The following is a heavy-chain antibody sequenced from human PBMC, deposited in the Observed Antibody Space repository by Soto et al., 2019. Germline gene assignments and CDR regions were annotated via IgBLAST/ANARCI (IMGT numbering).Heavy chain of an antibody. V-gene: IGHV3-48*02. CDR1: GFTFSSYS. CDR2: ISSSSSTI. J-gene: IGHJ6*02. D-gene: IGHD3-22*01. CDR3: ARERDNSYDRSGDYYYDGMDV. Sequence: GGSLRLSCAASGFTFSSYSMNWVRQAPGKGLEWVSSISSSSSTIYYADSVKGRCTISRDNTKNSLYLQMNSLRDEDTAVYYCARERDNSYDRSGDYYYDGMDVWGQGTTVTVSS.